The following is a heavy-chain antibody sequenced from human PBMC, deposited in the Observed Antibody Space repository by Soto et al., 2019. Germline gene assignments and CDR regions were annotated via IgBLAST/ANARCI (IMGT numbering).Heavy chain of an antibody. D-gene: IGHD4-17*01. CDR3: ARAVYGDYHPYYYHGMVD. CDR2: ISAYNGNT. J-gene: IGHJ6*02. CDR1: GYTFTSYV. Sequence: ASVKVSCKASGYTFTSYVISWVRQAPGQGLEWMGWISAYNGNTNYAQKLQGRVTMTTDTSTSTAYMELRSLRSDDTAVYYCARAVYGDYHPYYYHGMVDWGQGATVTVCS. V-gene: IGHV1-18*01.